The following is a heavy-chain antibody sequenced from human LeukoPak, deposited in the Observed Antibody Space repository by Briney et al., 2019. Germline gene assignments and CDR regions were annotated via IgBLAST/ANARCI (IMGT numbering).Heavy chain of an antibody. Sequence: SETLSLTCAVYGGSFSGYYWSWIRQPPGKGLEWIGEINHSGSTNYNPSLKSRVTISVDTSKNQFSLKLSSVTAADTAVYYCARGLAAAGTPLSLTFDYWGQGTLVTVSS. J-gene: IGHJ4*02. CDR1: GGSFSGYY. V-gene: IGHV4-34*01. CDR2: INHSGST. D-gene: IGHD6-13*01. CDR3: ARGLAAAGTPLSLTFDY.